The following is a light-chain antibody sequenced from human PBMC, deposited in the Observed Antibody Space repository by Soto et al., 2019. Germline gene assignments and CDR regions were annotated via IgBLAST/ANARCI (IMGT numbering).Light chain of an antibody. CDR3: QQRSNWPYT. Sequence: EVVLTQSPATLSLSPGERATLSCRASQSVSSYLAWYQQKPGQAPRLLIYDASNRATGIPARFSGSGSGTDFNLTISSLEPDDFAVYYCQQRSNWPYTFGQGTKLEIK. V-gene: IGKV3-11*01. J-gene: IGKJ2*01. CDR1: QSVSSY. CDR2: DAS.